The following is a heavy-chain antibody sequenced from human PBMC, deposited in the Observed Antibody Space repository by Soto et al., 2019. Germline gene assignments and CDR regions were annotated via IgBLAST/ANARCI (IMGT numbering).Heavy chain of an antibody. V-gene: IGHV4-30-4*01. D-gene: IGHD3-10*01. CDR2: IYYSGST. J-gene: IGHJ5*02. CDR1: GGSISSGDYY. CDR3: ARTYGSGSRFRYNWFDP. Sequence: TSETLSLTCTVSGGSISSGDYYWSWIRQPPGKGLEWIGYIYYSGSTYYNPSLKSRVTISVDTSKNQFSLKLSSVTAADTAVYYCARTYGSGSRFRYNWFDPWGQGTLVTVSS.